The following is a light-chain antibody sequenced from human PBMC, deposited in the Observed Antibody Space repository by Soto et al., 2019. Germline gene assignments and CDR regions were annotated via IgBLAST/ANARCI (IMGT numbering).Light chain of an antibody. Sequence: QSALTQPASVSGSPGQSITISCTGTSSDVGGYNYVSWYQQHPGKAPKVMIYDVGNRPSGVSNRFSGSKSGNTASLTISGLQAEDEADYYCSSYTSSGTDVVFGGGTKLTVL. V-gene: IGLV2-14*01. J-gene: IGLJ2*01. CDR3: SSYTSSGTDVV. CDR1: SSDVGGYNY. CDR2: DVG.